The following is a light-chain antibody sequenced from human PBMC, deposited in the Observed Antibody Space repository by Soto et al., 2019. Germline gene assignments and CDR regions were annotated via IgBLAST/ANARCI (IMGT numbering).Light chain of an antibody. CDR2: AAS. CDR3: QQYGSPPWA. V-gene: IGKV3-20*01. Sequence: IVLTQSPGTLSLSPGERATLSCRASQSVGSNFLAWYQQKRGQAPRILIYAASNRASGIPDRFSGSGSGSDFTLTLSRLEPEDFEVYDCQQYGSPPWAFGQGTRVEI. CDR1: QSVGSNF. J-gene: IGKJ1*01.